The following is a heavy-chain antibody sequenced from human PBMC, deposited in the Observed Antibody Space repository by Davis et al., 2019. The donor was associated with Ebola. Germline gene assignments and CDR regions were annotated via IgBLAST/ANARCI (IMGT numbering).Heavy chain of an antibody. J-gene: IGHJ6*03. V-gene: IGHV3-21*01. CDR3: ARDFLGYYYMDV. CDR2: ISSSSSYI. Sequence: GESLKISCAASGFTFSSYTMNWVRQAPGKGLEWVSSISSSSSYIYYADSVKGRFTISRDNAKNSLYLQMDSLRAEDTAVYYCARDFLGYYYMDVWGKGTTVTVSS. CDR1: GFTFSSYT.